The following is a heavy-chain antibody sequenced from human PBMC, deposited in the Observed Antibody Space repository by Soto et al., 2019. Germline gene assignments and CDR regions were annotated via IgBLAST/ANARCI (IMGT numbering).Heavy chain of an antibody. CDR2: VSTSGRST. CDR1: GFIFSEST. Sequence: PGGSLRLSCSASGFIFSESTIYWVRQVPGKGLEAISAVSTSGRSTYYADSVKDRFTISRDNSKNTQFLQMGSLRPEDTAIYYCVKQAHGLDGVAFDYWGQGTQATAPQ. D-gene: IGHD2-15*01. CDR3: VKQAHGLDGVAFDY. J-gene: IGHJ4*02. V-gene: IGHV3-64D*06.